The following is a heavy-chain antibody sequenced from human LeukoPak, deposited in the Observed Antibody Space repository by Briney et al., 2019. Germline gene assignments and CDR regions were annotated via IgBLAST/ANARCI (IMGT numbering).Heavy chain of an antibody. V-gene: IGHV6-1*01. CDR3: ARGTGWPHFDY. CDR2: TYYKSAWYN. D-gene: IGHD6-19*01. J-gene: IGHJ4*02. CDR1: GDSVSRDSIA. Sequence: SQTLSLTCAISGDSVSRDSIAWNWIRQSPSRGLEWLGRTYYKSAWYNDYAVHMKSRITISPDTSKNQFSLQLNSVAPDDTAVYYCARGTGWPHFDYWGQGILVTVSS.